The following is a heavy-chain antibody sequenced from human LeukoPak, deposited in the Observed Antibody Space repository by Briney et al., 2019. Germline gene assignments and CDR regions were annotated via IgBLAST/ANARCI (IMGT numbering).Heavy chain of an antibody. V-gene: IGHV3-23*01. J-gene: IGHJ4*02. D-gene: IGHD3-22*01. CDR3: ASSYGGSAYYPFDY. Sequence: GGSLRLSCVASGFAFRNNAMSWVRQAPGKGLEWVSLISDSGGSTNYADSVKGRFTISRDNSKNTLSLQMNTLRAEDTAIYYCASSYGGSAYYPFDYWGQGTLVTVFS. CDR1: GFAFRNNA. CDR2: ISDSGGST.